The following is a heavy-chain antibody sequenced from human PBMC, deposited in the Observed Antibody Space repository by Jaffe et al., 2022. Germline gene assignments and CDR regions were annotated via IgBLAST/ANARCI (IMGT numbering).Heavy chain of an antibody. CDR2: IRYDGSNK. CDR1: GFTFSSYG. Sequence: QVQLVESGGGVVQPGGSLRLSCAASGFTFSSYGMHWVRQAPGKGLEWVAFIRYDGSNKYYADSVKGRFTISRDNSKNTLYLQMNSLRAEDTAVYYCAKRHLYGDYLFDYWGQGTLVTVSS. D-gene: IGHD4-17*01. CDR3: AKRHLYGDYLFDY. J-gene: IGHJ4*02. V-gene: IGHV3-30*02.